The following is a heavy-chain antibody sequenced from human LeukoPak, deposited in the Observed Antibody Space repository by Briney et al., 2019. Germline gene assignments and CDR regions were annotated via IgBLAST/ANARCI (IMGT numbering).Heavy chain of an antibody. J-gene: IGHJ4*02. CDR3: ARTPKRFGELYQPGDS. D-gene: IGHD3-10*01. CDR1: GHTFTNYG. V-gene: IGHV1-18*01. CDR2: ISAYNGNA. Sequence: VASVKVSCKASGHTFTNYGITWVRQVPGQGLEWLGWISAYNGNANYAQNLQDRVTLTSDTSTSTAYMELRSLRSDDTGIYYCARTPKRFGELYQPGDSWGQGTLLTVSS.